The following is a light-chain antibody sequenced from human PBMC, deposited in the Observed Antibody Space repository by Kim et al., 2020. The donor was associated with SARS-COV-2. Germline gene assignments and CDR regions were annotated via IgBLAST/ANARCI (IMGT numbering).Light chain of an antibody. CDR3: QVWDSSSDHVV. CDR1: NIGCKS. Sequence: APGKAARITCGGNNIGCKSVHWYQQKPGQAPVLVVYDDSDRPSGIPERFSGSNSGNTATLTISRVEAGDEADYYCQVWDSSSDHVVFGGGTQLTVL. V-gene: IGLV3-21*03. J-gene: IGLJ2*01. CDR2: DDS.